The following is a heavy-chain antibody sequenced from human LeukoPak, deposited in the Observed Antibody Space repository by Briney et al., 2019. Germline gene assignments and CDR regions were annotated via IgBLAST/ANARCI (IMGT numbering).Heavy chain of an antibody. D-gene: IGHD2-8*01. CDR2: INPDGDVT. Sequence: EASMKVSCKASGYSFTGYYIHWVRQAPGQGLEWMGWINPDGDVTKSAQKFQGRVTMTTDKSINTVFMELSGLTSDDSALYYCARGPNHYYYMDFRGKGTTVSVSS. J-gene: IGHJ6*03. CDR1: GYSFTGYY. V-gene: IGHV1-2*02. CDR3: ARGPNHYYYMDF.